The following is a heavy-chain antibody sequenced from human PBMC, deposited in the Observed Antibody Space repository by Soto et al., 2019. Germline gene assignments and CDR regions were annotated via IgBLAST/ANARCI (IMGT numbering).Heavy chain of an antibody. D-gene: IGHD1-26*01. CDR2: IGPESGAT. CDR1: GYTFTGHY. Sequence: ASVKVSCKTSGYTFTGHYIHWVRQAPQQGPEWMGEIGPESGATRSSEKFRGRVTMTMDTSITTVYMELRNLSPDDTAVYYCGRGRSGQIVILYWGKGTQVTVSS. CDR3: GRGRSGQIVILY. J-gene: IGHJ4*02. V-gene: IGHV1-2*02.